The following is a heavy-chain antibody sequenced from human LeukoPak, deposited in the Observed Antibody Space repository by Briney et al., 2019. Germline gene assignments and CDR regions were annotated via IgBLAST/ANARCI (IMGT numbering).Heavy chain of an antibody. V-gene: IGHV1-2*02. CDR3: ARDLGPHGNDAFDI. Sequence: ASVKVSCKASGYTFTCYYMHWVRQAPGQGVEWMGWINPNSGGTNYAQKFQGRVTMTRDTSISTAYMELSRLRSDDTAVYYCARDLGPHGNDAFDIWGQGTMVTVSS. D-gene: IGHD1-26*01. J-gene: IGHJ3*02. CDR1: GYTFTCYY. CDR2: INPNSGGT.